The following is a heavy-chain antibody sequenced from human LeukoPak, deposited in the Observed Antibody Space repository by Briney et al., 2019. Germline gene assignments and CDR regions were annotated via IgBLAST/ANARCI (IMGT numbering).Heavy chain of an antibody. J-gene: IGHJ4*02. Sequence: SETLSLTCTVSGGSISTYYWSWLRQPPGKGLEWIGYIYYSGSTNYNPSLKSRVTISLDTSKNQFSLKLSSVTAADTAVYYCARGGDGYNSDYWGQGTLVTVSS. CDR3: ARGGDGYNSDY. CDR2: IYYSGST. V-gene: IGHV4-59*01. CDR1: GGSISTYY. D-gene: IGHD5-24*01.